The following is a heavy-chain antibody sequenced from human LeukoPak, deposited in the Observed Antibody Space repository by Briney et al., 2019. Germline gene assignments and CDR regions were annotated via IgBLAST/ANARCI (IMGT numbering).Heavy chain of an antibody. Sequence: GGSLRLSCAASGFTFSSYAMTWVRQAPGKRLERVSTITGSGGYTYYADSVKGRFTISRDNSKNTLFLRMNSLRAEDTAVYFCAKQSLYDSSGHFHYWGQGTLVTVSS. CDR1: GFTFSSYA. CDR2: ITGSGGYT. V-gene: IGHV3-23*01. CDR3: AKQSLYDSSGHFHY. J-gene: IGHJ4*02. D-gene: IGHD3-22*01.